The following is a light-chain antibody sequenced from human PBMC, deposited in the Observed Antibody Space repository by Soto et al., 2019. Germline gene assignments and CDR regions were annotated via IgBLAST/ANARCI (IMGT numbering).Light chain of an antibody. V-gene: IGKV3-20*01. J-gene: IGKJ1*01. CDR2: DAS. Sequence: EIVLTQSPGTLSLSPGERATLSCRASQSVSSSYLAWYQQKFGQAPRLLIYDASSRATGVPARFSGSGSGTDFALTISRLEPEDFAVYYCLQYGSSPRTFGQGTTVEFK. CDR1: QSVSSSY. CDR3: LQYGSSPRT.